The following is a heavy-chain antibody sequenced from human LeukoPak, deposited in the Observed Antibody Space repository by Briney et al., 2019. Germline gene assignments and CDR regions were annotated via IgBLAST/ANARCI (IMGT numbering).Heavy chain of an antibody. CDR3: ARVFGYSYGFYYYYYMDV. Sequence: SETLSLTCTVSGGSISSGSYYWSWIRQPAGKGLEWIGRIYTSGSTNYNPSLKSRVTISVDTSKNQFSLKLSSVTAADTAVYYCARVFGYSYGFYYYYYMDVWGKGTTVTISS. J-gene: IGHJ6*03. CDR2: IYTSGST. V-gene: IGHV4-61*02. D-gene: IGHD5-18*01. CDR1: GGSISSGSYY.